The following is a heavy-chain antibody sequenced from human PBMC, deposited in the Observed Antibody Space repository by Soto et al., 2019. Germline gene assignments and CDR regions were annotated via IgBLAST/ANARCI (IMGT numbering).Heavy chain of an antibody. V-gene: IGHV1-18*01. CDR2: ISAHNGNT. CDR3: ARGRYGDY. J-gene: IGHJ4*01. D-gene: IGHD1-1*01. CDR1: GYTFTTYG. Sequence: QVHLVQSGAEVKKPGASVKVSCKGSGYTFTTYGITWVRQAPGQGLEWMGWISAHNGNTNHAQKLQGRVTVTRDTSTSTAYMELRSLRSDDTAVYYCARGRYGDYWGHGALVTVSS.